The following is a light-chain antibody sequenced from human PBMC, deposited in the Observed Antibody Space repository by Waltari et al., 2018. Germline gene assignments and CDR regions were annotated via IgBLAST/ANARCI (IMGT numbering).Light chain of an antibody. J-gene: IGKJ5*01. V-gene: IGKV3-11*01. CDR1: QSVSSS. Sequence: EIVLTQSPATLSLSPGEIATLSCTASQSVSSSLGWYQQRPGQAPRPLIYDASSRATGLPARFSGSGSGTDFTLTISSLEPEDFAVYYCQQRSKWPITFGQGTRLEIK. CDR2: DAS. CDR3: QQRSKWPIT.